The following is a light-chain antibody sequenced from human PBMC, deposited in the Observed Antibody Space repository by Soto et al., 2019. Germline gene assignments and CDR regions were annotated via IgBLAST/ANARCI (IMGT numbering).Light chain of an antibody. CDR3: SSYTSSDTYV. CDR2: EVS. J-gene: IGLJ1*01. Sequence: QSALTQPASVSGSPGPSITISCTGTSSDVGGYNYVSWFQQHPDKAPKLMIYEVSDRPSGVSNRFSGSKSGNTASLTISGLQAEDEAGYYCSSYTSSDTYVFGTGTKLTVL. V-gene: IGLV2-14*01. CDR1: SSDVGGYNY.